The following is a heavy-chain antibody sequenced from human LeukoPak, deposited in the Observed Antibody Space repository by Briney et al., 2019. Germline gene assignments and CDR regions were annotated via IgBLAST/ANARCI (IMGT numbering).Heavy chain of an antibody. V-gene: IGHV1-69*16. CDR1: GGTFSTYT. CDR2: IIPILGTT. CDR3: ARGWYGSGNDYYYMDV. D-gene: IGHD3-10*01. J-gene: IGHJ6*03. Sequence: GASVKVSCKASGGTFSTYTISWVRQAPGQGLEWMGGIIPILGTTNYAQKFQGRVTMTRDTSTSTVYMELSSLRSEDTAVYYCARGWYGSGNDYYYMDVWGKGTTVTISS.